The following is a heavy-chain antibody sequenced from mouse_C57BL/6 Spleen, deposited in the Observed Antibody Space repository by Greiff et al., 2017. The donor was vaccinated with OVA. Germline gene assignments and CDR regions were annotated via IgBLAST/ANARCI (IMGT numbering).Heavy chain of an antibody. CDR1: GYTFTDYE. Sequence: VNVVESGAELVRPGASVTLSCKASGYTFTDYEMHWVKQTPVHGLEWIGAIDPETGGTAYNQKFKGKAILTADKSSSTAYMELRSLTSEDSAVYYCTRSGGYDRYFDVWGTGTTVTVSS. CDR2: IDPETGGT. J-gene: IGHJ1*03. V-gene: IGHV1-15*01. CDR3: TRSGGYDRYFDV. D-gene: IGHD2-2*01.